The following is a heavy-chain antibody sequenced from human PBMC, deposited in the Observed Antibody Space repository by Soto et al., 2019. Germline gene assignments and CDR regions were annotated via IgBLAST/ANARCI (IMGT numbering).Heavy chain of an antibody. CDR2: IKPNDGST. V-gene: IGHV1-46*03. Sequence: QVQLVQSGAEVSEPGASVKLSCKASGYTFTDYYLYWVRQAPGQGLEWMGLIKPNDGSTTYAHKFQGRVTMPTDTATSTVYAELSSLRSEDTGVYYCVRTLSGSGLSYWGQGTLVTVSS. J-gene: IGHJ4*02. CDR3: VRTLSGSGLSY. D-gene: IGHD6-19*01. CDR1: GYTFTDYY.